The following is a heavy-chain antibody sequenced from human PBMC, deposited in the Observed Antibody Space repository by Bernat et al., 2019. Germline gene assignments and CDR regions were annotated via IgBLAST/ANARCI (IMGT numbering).Heavy chain of an antibody. CDR1: GFTVSSNY. CDR2: IYSGGST. V-gene: IGHV3-53*04. D-gene: IGHD3-9*01. J-gene: IGHJ6*02. Sequence: EVQLVESGGGLVQPGGSLRLSCAASGFTVSSNYMSWVRQAPGKGLEWASVIYSGGSTYYADSVKGRFTISRHNSKNTLYLQMNSLRAEDTAVYYCAREGSDILTGDYYGMDVWGQGTTVTVSS. CDR3: AREGSDILTGDYYGMDV.